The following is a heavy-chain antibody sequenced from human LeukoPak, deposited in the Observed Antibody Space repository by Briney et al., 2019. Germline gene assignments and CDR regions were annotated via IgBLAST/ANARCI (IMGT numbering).Heavy chain of an antibody. CDR1: GGTFSSYA. D-gene: IGHD3-3*01. J-gene: IGHJ3*02. Sequence: SVKVSCKASGGTFSSYAISWVRQAPGQGLEWMGGIIPIFGTANYAQKFQGRVTITADESTSTAYMELSSLRSEDTAVYYCARVARYDFWSGCIPAGAFDIWGQGTMVTVSS. V-gene: IGHV1-69*13. CDR3: ARVARYDFWSGCIPAGAFDI. CDR2: IIPIFGTA.